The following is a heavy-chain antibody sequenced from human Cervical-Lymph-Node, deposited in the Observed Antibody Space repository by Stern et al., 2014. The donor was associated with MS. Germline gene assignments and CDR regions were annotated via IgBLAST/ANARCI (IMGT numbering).Heavy chain of an antibody. CDR3: VRRRDSDSYDTFDI. CDR2: IYPEDSDT. D-gene: IGHD3-22*01. CDR1: GYSFSNFW. V-gene: IGHV5-51*01. Sequence: EVQLVESGAEVKKPGESLKISCKTSGYSFSNFWIGWVRQKPGKGLEWMGIIYPEDSDTTYSPSFKGHVTISADESISTAYLQWRSLKASDTAMYYCVRRRDSDSYDTFDIWGQGTMLIVSS. J-gene: IGHJ3*02.